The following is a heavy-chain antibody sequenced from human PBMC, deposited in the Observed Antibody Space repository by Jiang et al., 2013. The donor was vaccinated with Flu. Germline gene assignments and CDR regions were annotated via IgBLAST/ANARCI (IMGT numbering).Heavy chain of an antibody. CDR1: GFTFTSSA. J-gene: IGHJ6*02. CDR3: AASYDFWSGYYNYGMDV. Sequence: SGAEVKKPGTSVKVSCKASGFTFTSSAVQWVRQARGQRLEWIGWIVVGSGNTNYAQKFQERVTITRDMSTSTAYMELSSLRSEDTAVYYCAASYDFWSGYYNYGMDVWGQGTTVTVSS. CDR2: IVVGSGNT. V-gene: IGHV1-58*01. D-gene: IGHD3-3*01.